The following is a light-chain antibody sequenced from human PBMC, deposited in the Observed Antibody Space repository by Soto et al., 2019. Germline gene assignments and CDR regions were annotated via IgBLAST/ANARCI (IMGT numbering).Light chain of an antibody. CDR1: SSNIGGNS. CDR3: QSYDGKNGV. Sequence: QSVMTQPPSVSAAPGQKVTISCSGSSSNIGGNSVSWYQQLPGTAPKLLIYDDNKRPSGIPDRFSGSIDRTSNSASLTISGLQTEDDADYYCQSYDGKNGVFGGGTKLTVL. CDR2: DDN. J-gene: IGLJ3*02. V-gene: IGLV1-51*01.